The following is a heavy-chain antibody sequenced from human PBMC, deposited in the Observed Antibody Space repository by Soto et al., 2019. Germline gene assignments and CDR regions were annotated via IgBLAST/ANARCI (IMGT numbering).Heavy chain of an antibody. CDR2: IYPGDSDT. CDR3: ARGSPSTGHCSSTSCPSLDV. CDR1: GYSFTSYW. J-gene: IGHJ6*02. V-gene: IGHV5-51*01. Sequence: PGVSMQIWSKGSGYSFTSYWIGWVRKMHGKGLEWMGIIYPGDSDTRYSPSFQGQVTISADKSISTAYLQWSSLKASDTAMYYCARGSPSTGHCSSTSCPSLDVWGQGTSVTVSS. D-gene: IGHD2-2*01.